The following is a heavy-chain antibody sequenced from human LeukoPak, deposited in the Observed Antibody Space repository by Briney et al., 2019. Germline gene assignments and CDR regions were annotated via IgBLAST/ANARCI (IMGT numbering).Heavy chain of an antibody. CDR3: ARTCTTNKINYNSGDLYYFDY. CDR1: GYTFTNYW. J-gene: IGHJ4*02. Sequence: GASVKVSCKGSGYTFTNYWIGWVRQMPGKGLEWMGIIYPGDSDTRYSPSFQGQVTISADESISTAYLQWSSLKASDTAMYYCARTCTTNKINYNSGDLYYFDYWGQGTLVTASS. V-gene: IGHV5-51*01. D-gene: IGHD6-19*01. CDR2: IYPGDSDT.